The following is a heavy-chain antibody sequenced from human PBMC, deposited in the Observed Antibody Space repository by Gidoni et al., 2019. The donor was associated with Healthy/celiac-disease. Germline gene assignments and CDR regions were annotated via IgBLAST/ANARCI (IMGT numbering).Heavy chain of an antibody. Sequence: QVQLVASGGGVVQPGGSLRLSCAASGFTFSSYGMHWVRQAPGKGLEWVAFIRYDGSNKYYADSVKGRFTISRDNSKNTLYLQMNSLRAEDTAVYYCAKDPNYYDSSAPNWFDPWGQGTLVTVSS. CDR3: AKDPNYYDSSAPNWFDP. CDR2: IRYDGSNK. V-gene: IGHV3-30*02. J-gene: IGHJ5*02. D-gene: IGHD3-22*01. CDR1: GFTFSSYG.